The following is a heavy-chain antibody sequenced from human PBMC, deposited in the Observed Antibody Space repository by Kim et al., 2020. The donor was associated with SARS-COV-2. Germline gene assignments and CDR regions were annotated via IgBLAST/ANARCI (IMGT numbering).Heavy chain of an antibody. CDR3: ASSRDGYNYGVHYFDY. CDR2: ISYDGSNK. V-gene: IGHV3-30*04. CDR1: GFTFSSYA. Sequence: GGSLRLSCAASGFTFSSYAMHWVRQAPGKGLEWVAVISYDGSNKYYADSVKGRFTISRDNSKNTLYLQMNSLRAEDTAVYYCASSRDGYNYGVHYFDYWGQGTLVTVSS. J-gene: IGHJ4*02. D-gene: IGHD5-12*01.